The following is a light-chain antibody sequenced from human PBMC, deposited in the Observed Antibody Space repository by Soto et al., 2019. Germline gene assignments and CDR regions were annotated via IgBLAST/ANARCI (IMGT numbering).Light chain of an antibody. V-gene: IGKV3-11*01. CDR1: QSVGTY. CDR3: QQRSDWPST. J-gene: IGKJ4*01. Sequence: EIVLTQSPVTLSLSPGERATLSCRASQSVGTYFAWNQQKPGQAPRLLIYDSSNRATGIPARFSGSGSGTDFTLTISSLEPEDFALYYCQQRSDWPSTLGGGTKVEIK. CDR2: DSS.